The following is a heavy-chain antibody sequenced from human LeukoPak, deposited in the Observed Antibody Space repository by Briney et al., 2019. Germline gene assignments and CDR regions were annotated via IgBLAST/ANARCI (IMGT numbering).Heavy chain of an antibody. Sequence: GGSLRLSCAASGFTFSSYAMHWVRQAPGKGLEWVAVISYDGSHKYYADSVKGRFTISRDNSKNTLYLQMNSLRAEDTAVYYCARDPRIIVGAPRGYFDYWGQGTLVTVSS. V-gene: IGHV3-30*01. J-gene: IGHJ4*02. CDR1: GFTFSSYA. CDR2: ISYDGSHK. CDR3: ARDPRIIVGAPRGYFDY. D-gene: IGHD1-26*01.